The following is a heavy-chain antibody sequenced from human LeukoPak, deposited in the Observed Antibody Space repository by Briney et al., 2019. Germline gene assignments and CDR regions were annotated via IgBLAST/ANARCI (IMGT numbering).Heavy chain of an antibody. CDR3: ARSYYYDSSGYYLYNWFDP. CDR1: GYSFTSYW. D-gene: IGHD3-22*01. J-gene: IGHJ5*02. CDR2: IYPGDSDT. V-gene: IGHV5-51*01. Sequence: GESLQISCKGPGYSFTSYWIGWVRQMPGKGLEWMGIIYPGDSDTRYSPSFQGQVTISADKSISTAYLQWSSLKASDTAMYYCARSYYYDSSGYYLYNWFDPWGQGTLVTVSS.